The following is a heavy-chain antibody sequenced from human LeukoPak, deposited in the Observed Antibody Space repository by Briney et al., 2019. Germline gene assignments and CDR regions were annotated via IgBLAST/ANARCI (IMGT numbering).Heavy chain of an antibody. CDR2: IYSGGKV. CDR1: GFSVSRTY. Sequence: GGSLRLSCAASGFSVSRTYMSWVRQAPGKGLEWVSVIYSGGKVYYIDSVKGRYTISRDTSKNTLYLQMHSLRAEDTAAYFCAGRHCSDGGCYFAGADPFDYWGQGTLVTVSS. V-gene: IGHV3-53*01. D-gene: IGHD2-15*01. CDR3: AGRHCSDGGCYFAGADPFDY. J-gene: IGHJ4*02.